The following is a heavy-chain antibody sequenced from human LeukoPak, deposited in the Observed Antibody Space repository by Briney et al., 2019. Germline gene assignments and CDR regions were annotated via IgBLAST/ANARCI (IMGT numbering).Heavy chain of an antibody. J-gene: IGHJ4*02. CDR2: ISRSANTI. Sequence: GGSLCLTCAAYGCTFSSYEWNWVRQAPGKGLEWIASISRSANTIYYAASVKGRFTISRDNAKNSLYLQMNSLRAEDTAVYFCARVGALSSSWLLYWGQGTLVTVSS. CDR3: ARVGALSSSWLLY. V-gene: IGHV3-48*03. CDR1: GCTFSSYE. D-gene: IGHD6-13*01.